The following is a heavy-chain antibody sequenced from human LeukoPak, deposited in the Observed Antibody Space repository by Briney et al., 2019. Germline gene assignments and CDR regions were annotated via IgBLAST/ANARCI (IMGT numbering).Heavy chain of an antibody. J-gene: IGHJ6*03. CDR3: ARGEYGDYGGTPYYYYYMDV. D-gene: IGHD4-17*01. CDR2: IYTSGST. V-gene: IGHV4-4*07. Sequence: SETLSLTCTVSGGSISSYYWSWIRQPAGKGLEWIGRIYTSGSTNYNPSLKSRVTMSVDTSKNQFSLKLSSVTAADTAVYYCARGEYGDYGGTPYYYYYMDVWGKGTTVTASS. CDR1: GGSISSYY.